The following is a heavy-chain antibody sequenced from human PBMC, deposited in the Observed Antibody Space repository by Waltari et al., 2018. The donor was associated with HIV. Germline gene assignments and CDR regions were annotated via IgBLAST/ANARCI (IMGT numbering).Heavy chain of an antibody. J-gene: IGHJ4*02. CDR1: GASISSGTW. D-gene: IGHD3-9*01. Sequence: QVQLQESGPGLVNPSGLLSLTCAVSGASISSGTWWSWVRQPPRKGPEWIGEIYQTGSTNYNPSLKSRVTMSIDKSTNQFFLKLNSVTAADTAVYYCTREVLGCAGFFDYWGQGALVTVSS. CDR2: IYQTGST. V-gene: IGHV4-4*02. CDR3: TREVLGCAGFFDY.